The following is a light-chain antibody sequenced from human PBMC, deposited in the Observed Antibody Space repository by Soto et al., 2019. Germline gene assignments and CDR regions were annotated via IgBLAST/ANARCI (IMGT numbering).Light chain of an antibody. CDR1: SSNIGNNY. CDR2: END. V-gene: IGLV1-51*02. Sequence: QSVLTQPPSVSVAPGQKVTISCSGSSSNIGNNYVSWYQQVPGAAPKLLIYENDKRPSGIPDRFSGSKSGTSATLGITGLQTGDEADYYCGTWDSSLSVVFGGGTKLTVL. CDR3: GTWDSSLSVV. J-gene: IGLJ3*02.